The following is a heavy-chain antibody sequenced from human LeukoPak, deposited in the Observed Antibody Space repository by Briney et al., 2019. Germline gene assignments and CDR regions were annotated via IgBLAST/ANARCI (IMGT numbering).Heavy chain of an antibody. V-gene: IGHV1-2*02. CDR2: INPNSGGT. CDR1: GYTFTGYY. Sequence: ASVKVSCKASGYTFTGYYMHWVRQAPGQGLEWMGWINPNSGGTNYAQKFQGRVTMTRDTSISTAYMELSRLRSDDTAVYYCARGRSSSSSPYDYWGQGTLVTVSS. D-gene: IGHD6-6*01. CDR3: ARGRSSSSSPYDY. J-gene: IGHJ4*02.